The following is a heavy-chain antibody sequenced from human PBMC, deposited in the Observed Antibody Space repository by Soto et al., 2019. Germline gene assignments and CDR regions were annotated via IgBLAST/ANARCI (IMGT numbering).Heavy chain of an antibody. Sequence: GGSLRLSCAASGFTFSSYSMNWVRQAPGKGLEWVSSISSSSSYIYYADSVKGRFTISRDNAKNSLYLQMNSLRAEDTAVYYWARDARPSYCSGGSCYLYYYYYYMDVWGKGTTVTVSS. CDR1: GFTFSSYS. CDR3: ARDARPSYCSGGSCYLYYYYYYMDV. D-gene: IGHD2-15*01. V-gene: IGHV3-21*01. CDR2: ISSSSSYI. J-gene: IGHJ6*03.